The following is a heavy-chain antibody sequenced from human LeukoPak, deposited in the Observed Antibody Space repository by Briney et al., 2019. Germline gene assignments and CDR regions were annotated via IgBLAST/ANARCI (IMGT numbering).Heavy chain of an antibody. J-gene: IGHJ4*02. V-gene: IGHV3-23*01. Sequence: GGSLRLSCAASGFTFSNAWMSWVRQAPGKGLEWVSATSTSGGSAYYADSVKGRFTISRDNSKNTLYLQMDSLRADDTAVYYCARYSGSYYYPPAWDLWGQGTLATVSS. CDR1: GFTFSNAW. CDR2: TSTSGGSA. D-gene: IGHD1-26*01. CDR3: ARYSGSYYYPPAWDL.